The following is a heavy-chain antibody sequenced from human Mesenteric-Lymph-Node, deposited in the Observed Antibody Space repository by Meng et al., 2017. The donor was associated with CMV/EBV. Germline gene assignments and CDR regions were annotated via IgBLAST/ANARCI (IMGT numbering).Heavy chain of an antibody. D-gene: IGHD4-11*01. V-gene: IGHV4-59*01. J-gene: IGHJ4*02. CDR3: ATYTY. CDR1: GVSMSTYY. Sequence: GSLRLSCTVSGVSMSTYYWSWVRQSPGKGLEWIGYIYFSGSTRYNPSLKSRVTISIDTSKNQFHLKMTSVTAADSAVYFCATYTYWGQGTLVTVSS. CDR2: IYFSGST.